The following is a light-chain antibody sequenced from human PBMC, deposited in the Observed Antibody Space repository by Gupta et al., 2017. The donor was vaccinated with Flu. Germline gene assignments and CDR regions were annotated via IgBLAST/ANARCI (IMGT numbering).Light chain of an antibody. CDR1: SLRNSY. CDR2: AKN. J-gene: IGLJ2*01. V-gene: IGLV3-19*01. Sequence: SSELTQDSAVSVALVQTVRITCQGDSLRNSYASWYQQKPGQAPVLVIYAKNIRPTGIPDRFSCSSSGNTAAFTITXAXEAEEAXDYCIYRASTENNKAVFGGGTKLTVL. CDR3: IYRASTENNKAV.